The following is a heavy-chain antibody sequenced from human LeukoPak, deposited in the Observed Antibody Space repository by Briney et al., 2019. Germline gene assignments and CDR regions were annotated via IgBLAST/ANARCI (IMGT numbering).Heavy chain of an antibody. J-gene: IGHJ5*02. CDR2: IHYSGST. V-gene: IGHV4-59*12. Sequence: SETLSLTCTVSGGSISSYYWSWIRQPPGKGLEWIGYIHYSGSTYYNPSLKSRVTISVDTSKNQFSLKLSSVTAADTAVYYCARGQGTPSYCSGGSCSDWFDPWGQGTLVTVSS. D-gene: IGHD2-15*01. CDR1: GGSISSYY. CDR3: ARGQGTPSYCSGGSCSDWFDP.